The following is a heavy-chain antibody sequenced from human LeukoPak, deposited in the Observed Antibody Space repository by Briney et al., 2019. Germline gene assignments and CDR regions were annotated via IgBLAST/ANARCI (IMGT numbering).Heavy chain of an antibody. Sequence: ASVKVSCKASGYTFTSYGICWVRQAPGQGLEWMGWISAYNGNTNYAQKLQGRVTMTTDTSTSTAYMELRSLRSDDTAVYYCAREAAGIDFWSGLEGMDVWGQGTTVTVSS. CDR3: AREAAGIDFWSGLEGMDV. CDR2: ISAYNGNT. J-gene: IGHJ6*02. D-gene: IGHD3-3*01. V-gene: IGHV1-18*01. CDR1: GYTFTSYG.